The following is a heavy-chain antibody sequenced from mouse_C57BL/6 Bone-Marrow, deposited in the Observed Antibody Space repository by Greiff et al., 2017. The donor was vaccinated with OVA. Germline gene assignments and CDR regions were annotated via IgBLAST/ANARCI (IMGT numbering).Heavy chain of an antibody. CDR2: INPNNGGT. Sequence: VQLQQSGPELVKPGASVKMSCKASGYTFTDYNMHWVKQSHGKSLEWIGYINPNNGGTSYNQKFKGKATLTVNKSSSTAYMELRSLTSEDSAVYYCARHYGSRGYYFDYWGQGTTLTVSS. J-gene: IGHJ2*01. CDR3: ARHYGSRGYYFDY. CDR1: GYTFTDYN. D-gene: IGHD1-1*01. V-gene: IGHV1-22*01.